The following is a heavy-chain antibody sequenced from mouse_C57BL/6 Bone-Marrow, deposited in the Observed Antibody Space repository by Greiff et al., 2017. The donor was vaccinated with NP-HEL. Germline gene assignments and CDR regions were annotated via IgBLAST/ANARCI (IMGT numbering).Heavy chain of an antibody. D-gene: IGHD1-1*01. J-gene: IGHJ2*01. CDR2: IYPGNSDT. V-gene: IGHV1-5*01. Sequence: VQLQQSGTVLARPGASVKMSCKTSGYTFTSYWMHWVKQRPGQGLEWIGAIYPGNSDTSYNQKFKGKAKLTAVTSASTAYMELSSLTNEDSAVYYCTRCRVITTVDGVDYWGRGTTLTVSS. CDR3: TRCRVITTVDGVDY. CDR1: GYTFTSYW.